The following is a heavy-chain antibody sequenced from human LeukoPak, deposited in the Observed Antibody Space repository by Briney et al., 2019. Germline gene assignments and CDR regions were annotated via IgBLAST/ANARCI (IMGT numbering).Heavy chain of an antibody. J-gene: IGHJ4*02. CDR1: GFTFSSYA. CDR3: AKVGAATKYYFDY. D-gene: IGHD5-24*01. V-gene: IGHV3-23*01. CDR2: ISGSGGST. Sequence: PGGSLRLSCAASGFTFSSYAMSCVRQAPGKGLEWVSAISGSGGSTYYADSVKGRFTISRDNSKNTLYLQMNSLRAEDTAVYYCAKVGAATKYYFDYWGQGTLVTVSS.